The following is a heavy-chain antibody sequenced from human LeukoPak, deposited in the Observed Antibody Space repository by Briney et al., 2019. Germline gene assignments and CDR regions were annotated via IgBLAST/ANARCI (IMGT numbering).Heavy chain of an antibody. J-gene: IGHJ4*02. CDR1: VFTFSSCS. Sequence: GGSLRLSCAASVFTFSSCSMNWVRQAPGKGLEWVSSISSSSSYIYYADSVKGRFTISRDNAKNSLYLQMNSLRAEDTAVYYCARQGITIFGVVNDYWGQGTLVTVSS. CDR3: ARQGITIFGVVNDY. V-gene: IGHV3-21*01. D-gene: IGHD3-3*01. CDR2: ISSSSSYI.